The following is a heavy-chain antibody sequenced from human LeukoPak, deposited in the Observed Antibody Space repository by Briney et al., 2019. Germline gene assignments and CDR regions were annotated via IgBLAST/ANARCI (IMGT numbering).Heavy chain of an antibody. CDR3: ARLRNVGGNPHPFNV. Sequence: GGSLRLSCAASGFNFNIYSFNWVRQAPGKGLEWVSYISSSSSKIHYADSVKGRFTISRDSGKNSVYLQMNSLRAEDTAVYYCARLRNVGGNPHPFNVWGQGTTVTVSS. V-gene: IGHV3-48*01. D-gene: IGHD4-23*01. CDR1: GFNFNIYS. CDR2: ISSSSSKI. J-gene: IGHJ3*01.